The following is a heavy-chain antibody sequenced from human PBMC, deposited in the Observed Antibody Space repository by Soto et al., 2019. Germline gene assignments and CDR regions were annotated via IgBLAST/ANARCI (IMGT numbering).Heavy chain of an antibody. CDR2: INPSAGTT. CDR1: GYTFTSYY. CDR3: ARVSSSAGLSTHNWFDP. J-gene: IGHJ5*02. D-gene: IGHD2-2*01. Sequence: QVQLVQSGAEVKKPGASVKVSCKASGYTFTSYYLHWVRQAPGQGLEWLGIINPSAGTTSYAEKFQGRVTRTRDTTTSTGYMEWSSRRSEDTAVYYCARVSSSAGLSTHNWFDPWGQGTLVTVSS. V-gene: IGHV1-46*01.